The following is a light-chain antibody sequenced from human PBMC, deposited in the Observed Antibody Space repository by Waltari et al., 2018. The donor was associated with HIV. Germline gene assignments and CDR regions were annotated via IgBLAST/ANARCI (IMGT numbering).Light chain of an antibody. Sequence: QSVLTQPPSVSGAPGQRVTLSCPGTISNTGAGYDVRWYQQLPGTAPKLLIYGNSNRPSGVPDRFSGSKSGTSASLAITGLQAEDEADYYCQSYDSSLSGVVFGGGTKLTVL. CDR3: QSYDSSLSGVV. V-gene: IGLV1-40*01. CDR1: ISNTGAGYD. CDR2: GNS. J-gene: IGLJ2*01.